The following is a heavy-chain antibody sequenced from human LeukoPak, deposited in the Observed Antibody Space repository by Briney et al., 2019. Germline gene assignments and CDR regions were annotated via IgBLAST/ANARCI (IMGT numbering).Heavy chain of an antibody. J-gene: IGHJ5*02. CDR1: GFTFSGSA. CDR3: TREQLVRDLSLSWFDP. D-gene: IGHD6-13*01. Sequence: GGSLRLSCAASGFTFSGSAMHWVRQASGKGLEWVGRIRSKANSYATAYAASVKGRFTISRDDSKNTAYLQMNSLKTEDTAVYYCTREQLVRDLSLSWFDPWGQGTLVTVSS. CDR2: IRSKANSYAT. V-gene: IGHV3-73*01.